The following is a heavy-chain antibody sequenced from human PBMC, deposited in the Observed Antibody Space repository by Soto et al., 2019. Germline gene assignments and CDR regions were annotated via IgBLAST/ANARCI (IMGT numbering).Heavy chain of an antibody. V-gene: IGHV3-23*01. CDR1: RFTFSTYA. Sequence: EAQLLESGGSLVQPGGSLRLSCAASRFTFSTYAMSWVRQAPGKGLEWVSDISGSGGNTYYADSVKGRFTISRDNSKNTLYLQMNSLRAEDTAVYYCAKSAMVRGGGWFDPWGQGTLVTVSS. CDR2: ISGSGGNT. CDR3: AKSAMVRGGGWFDP. D-gene: IGHD3-10*01. J-gene: IGHJ5*02.